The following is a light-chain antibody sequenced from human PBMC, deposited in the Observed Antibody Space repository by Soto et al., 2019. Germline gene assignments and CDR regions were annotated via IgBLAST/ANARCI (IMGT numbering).Light chain of an antibody. CDR3: QHYNSYSQA. V-gene: IGKV1-5*01. CDR2: DAS. J-gene: IGKJ4*01. Sequence: DIPTTELPSTLASSFGARVTITCRASQTISSWLAWYQQKPGKAPKVLIYDASDLQSGVPSRFSGSGSGTEFTLTISSLRPDDFATYYCQHYNSYSQAFGGGTKVDI. CDR1: QTISSW.